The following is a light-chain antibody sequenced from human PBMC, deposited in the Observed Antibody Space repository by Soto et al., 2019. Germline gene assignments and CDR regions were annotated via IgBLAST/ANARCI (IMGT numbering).Light chain of an antibody. J-gene: IGKJ2*01. V-gene: IGKV3-15*01. CDR2: GAA. CDR3: QQYNNWPYT. Sequence: EIVMTQSPATLSVFPGERATLSCRASQSVSSDLAWYQQKPGQAPRLLIYGAATRATGIPGRFSGSGSGTEFTLTISSLQSEDFVVYYCQQYNNWPYTFGQGTKLEIK. CDR1: QSVSSD.